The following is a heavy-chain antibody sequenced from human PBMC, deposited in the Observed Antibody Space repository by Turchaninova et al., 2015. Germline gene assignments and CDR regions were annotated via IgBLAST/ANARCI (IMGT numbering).Heavy chain of an antibody. CDR1: GGSLSGFS. CDR3: ATGYGAGI. CDR2: IQHSGST. Sequence: QVHLQQWGAGLLKPSETLSLTCAVYGGSLSGFSWDWIRQPPGKGLEWLGEIQHSGSTTYHPSLKSRVTISVDQSKNQCSLKVGAVTAADTAVDYGATGYGAGIWGQGTMVTVSS. D-gene: IGHD5-18*01. J-gene: IGHJ3*02. V-gene: IGHV4-34*01.